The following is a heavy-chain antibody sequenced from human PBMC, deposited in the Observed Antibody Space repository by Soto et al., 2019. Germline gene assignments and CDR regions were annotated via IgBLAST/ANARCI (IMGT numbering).Heavy chain of an antibody. CDR2: LSGTGGST. CDR1: GFTFSSYG. CDR3: ANQSYLHCWSGASLDF. J-gene: IGHJ4*02. Sequence: GVSLRLSCAASGFTFSSYGMHWVRQAPGKGLEWVSALSGTGGSTYYADSVKGRFTISRDNSKNTLYLQMNSLRPEDPAVYYRANQSYLHCWSGASLDFWGQGTLVIVSS. D-gene: IGHD3-3*01. V-gene: IGHV3-23*01.